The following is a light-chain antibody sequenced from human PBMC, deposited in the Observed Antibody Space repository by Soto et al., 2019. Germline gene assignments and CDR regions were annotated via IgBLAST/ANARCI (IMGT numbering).Light chain of an antibody. Sequence: RMTQSPSSLAASVGDRVTITCRASQSISSWLAWYQQKPGKAPKLLIYDASSLESGVPSRFSGSGSGTEFTLTISSLQPDDFATYYCQQYNSYPLTFGGGTKVDIK. CDR1: QSISSW. V-gene: IGKV1-5*01. J-gene: IGKJ4*01. CDR3: QQYNSYPLT. CDR2: DAS.